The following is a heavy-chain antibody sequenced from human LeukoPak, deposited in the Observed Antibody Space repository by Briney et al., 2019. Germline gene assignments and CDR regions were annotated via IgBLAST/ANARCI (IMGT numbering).Heavy chain of an antibody. J-gene: IGHJ4*02. CDR3: TTHADYYDSSGLDY. CDR1: GFTFSSYG. V-gene: IGHV3-15*01. Sequence: PGRSLRLSCAASGFTFSSYGMHWVRQAPGKGLEWVGRIKSKTDGGTTDYAAPVKGRFTISRDDSKNTLYLQMNSLKTEDTAVYYCTTHADYYDSSGLDYWGQGTLVTVSS. D-gene: IGHD3-22*01. CDR2: IKSKTDGGTT.